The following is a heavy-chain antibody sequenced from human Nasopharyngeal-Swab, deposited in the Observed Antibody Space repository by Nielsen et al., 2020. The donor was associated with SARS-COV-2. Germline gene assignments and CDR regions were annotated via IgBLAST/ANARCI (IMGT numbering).Heavy chain of an antibody. CDR2: ISADGSNE. V-gene: IGHV3-30*04. Sequence: GESLKISCAASRFTFSPYIMHLVRQAPGKVLEWVALISADGSNEYYADSVKGRFTISRDNSQNTLYLQMNSLRAEDTALYYCARGNGSYYLYIWDNWGHRTLITVSS. CDR3: ARGNGSYYLYIWDN. CDR1: RFTFSPYI. D-gene: IGHD1-26*01. J-gene: IGHJ4*01.